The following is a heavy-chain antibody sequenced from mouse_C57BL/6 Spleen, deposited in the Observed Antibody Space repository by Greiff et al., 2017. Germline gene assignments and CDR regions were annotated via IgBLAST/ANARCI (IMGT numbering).Heavy chain of an antibody. D-gene: IGHD2-1*01. CDR1: GYTFPSSW. CDR3: ARDGKPDYYAMDY. CDR2: IDPNSGGT. V-gene: IGHV1-72*01. Sequence: QVQLQQPGAELVKPGASVKLSCKASGYTFPSSWMHWVKQRPGRGLGWIGRIDPNSGGTKYNEKFKSKATLTVDKPSSTAYMQLSSLTSEDSAVYYCARDGKPDYYAMDYWGQGTSVTVSS. J-gene: IGHJ4*01.